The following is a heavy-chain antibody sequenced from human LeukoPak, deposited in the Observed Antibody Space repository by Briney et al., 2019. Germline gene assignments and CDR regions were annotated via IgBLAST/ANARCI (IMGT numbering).Heavy chain of an antibody. Sequence: PSETLSLTCAVYGGSFSGYYWSWIRQPPGKGLEWIGEINHSGSTNYNPSLKSRVTISVDTSKNQFSLKLGSVTAADTAVYYCARVITMVDAFDIWGQGTMVTVSS. CDR1: GGSFSGYY. D-gene: IGHD3-10*01. CDR2: INHSGST. J-gene: IGHJ3*02. V-gene: IGHV4-34*01. CDR3: ARVITMVDAFDI.